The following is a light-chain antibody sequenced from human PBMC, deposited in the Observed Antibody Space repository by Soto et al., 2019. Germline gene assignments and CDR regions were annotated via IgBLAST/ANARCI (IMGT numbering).Light chain of an antibody. CDR1: SSDIGAYNY. J-gene: IGLJ1*01. V-gene: IGLV2-8*01. CDR2: EVS. CDR3: CSYAGSNNLI. Sequence: QSALTQPPSASGSPGQSVTISCTGTSSDIGAYNYVSWYQQYPGKAPKLMIFEVSKRPSGVPDRFSGSKSGNTASLTVSGPQAEDEADYYCCSYAGSNNLIFGTGTKLTVL.